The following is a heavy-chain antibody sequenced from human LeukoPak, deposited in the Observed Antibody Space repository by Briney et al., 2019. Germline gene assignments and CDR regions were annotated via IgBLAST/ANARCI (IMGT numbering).Heavy chain of an antibody. CDR2: IYYSGST. CDR1: GGSISSYY. Sequence: PSETLSLTCTVSGGSISSYYWSWIWQPPGKGLEWIGYIYYSGSTNYNPSLKSRVTISVDTSKNQFSLKLSSVTAADTAVYYCARAYCSGGSCSDFDYWGQGTLVTVSS. D-gene: IGHD2-15*01. CDR3: ARAYCSGGSCSDFDY. J-gene: IGHJ4*02. V-gene: IGHV4-59*01.